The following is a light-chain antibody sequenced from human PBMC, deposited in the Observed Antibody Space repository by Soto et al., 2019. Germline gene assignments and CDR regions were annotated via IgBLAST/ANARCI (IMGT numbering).Light chain of an antibody. CDR3: KSHAGSNTYV. CDR2: EVV. Sequence: QSGLTQPPSASGSPGQSVTISCTGTKNDIGVYDFVSWYQHHPGKAPRLIIYEVVQRHSAVPDRFSGSKSGNTAFLTVSGLQAADEADYFCKSHAGSNTYVFXSGTKVTVL. V-gene: IGLV2-8*01. CDR1: KNDIGVYDF. J-gene: IGLJ1*01.